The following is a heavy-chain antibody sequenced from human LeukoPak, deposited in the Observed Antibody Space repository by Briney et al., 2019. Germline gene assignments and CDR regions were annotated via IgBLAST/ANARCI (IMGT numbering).Heavy chain of an antibody. D-gene: IGHD3-22*01. V-gene: IGHV4-59*01. Sequence: SETLSLTCTVSGGSISSYYWSWIRQPPGKGLEWIGYIYYSGSTNYNPSLKSRVTISVDTSKNQFSLKLSSVTAADTAVYYCATDKMGGYYDSSGYPTWGQGTMVTVSS. CDR3: ATDKMGGYYDSSGYPT. CDR1: GGSISSYY. CDR2: IYYSGST. J-gene: IGHJ3*01.